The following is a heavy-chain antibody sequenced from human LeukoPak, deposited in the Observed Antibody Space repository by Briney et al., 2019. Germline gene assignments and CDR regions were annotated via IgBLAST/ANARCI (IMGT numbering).Heavy chain of an antibody. J-gene: IGHJ5*02. V-gene: IGHV1-3*01. CDR2: INAGNGNT. Sequence: ASVKVSCKASGYIFTSYPIHWVRQAPGQRLEWMGWINAGNGNTKYSQKFQGRVTITRDTSASTAYMELSSLRSEDTAVYYCARGARITMVRGVMFWFDPWGQGTLVTVSS. D-gene: IGHD3-10*01. CDR3: ARGARITMVRGVMFWFDP. CDR1: GYIFTSYP.